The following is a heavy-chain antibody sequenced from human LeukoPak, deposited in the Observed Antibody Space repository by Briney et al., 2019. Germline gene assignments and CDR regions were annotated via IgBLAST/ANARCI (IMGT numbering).Heavy chain of an antibody. D-gene: IGHD3-22*01. Sequence: ASVKVSCKAPGYTFTSYDINWVRQATGQGLEWMGWINPNSGGTNYAQKFQGRVTMTRDTSISTAYMELSRLRSDDTAVYYCARDRDYYDSSGYVPEYYYMDVWGKGTTVTISS. CDR2: INPNSGGT. J-gene: IGHJ6*03. CDR3: ARDRDYYDSSGYVPEYYYMDV. CDR1: GYTFTSYD. V-gene: IGHV1-2*02.